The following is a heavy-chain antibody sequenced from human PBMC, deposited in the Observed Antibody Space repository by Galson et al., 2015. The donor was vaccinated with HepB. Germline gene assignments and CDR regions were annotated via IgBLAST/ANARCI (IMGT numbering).Heavy chain of an antibody. CDR2: IYSGGST. J-gene: IGHJ5*02. D-gene: IGHD2-2*01. Sequence: SLRLSCAASGFTVSSNYMSWVRQAPGKGLEWVSVIYSGGSTYYADSVKGRFTISRDNSKNTLYLQMNSLRAEDTAVYYCAREIRAAARGGWNSWFDPWGQGTLVTVSS. CDR3: AREIRAAARGGWNSWFDP. CDR1: GFTVSSNY. V-gene: IGHV3-53*01.